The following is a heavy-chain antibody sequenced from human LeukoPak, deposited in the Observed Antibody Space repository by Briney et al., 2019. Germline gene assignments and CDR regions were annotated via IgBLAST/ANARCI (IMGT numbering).Heavy chain of an antibody. Sequence: ASVKVSCKASGNTFTNYYVHWVRQAPGQGLEWMGIINPSGGSTTYAQKFQGRVTMTRDTSASTVYMELSSLRSDDTAVYYCAREPRSIYGGASPTFDPWGQGTLVIVSS. CDR3: AREPRSIYGGASPTFDP. D-gene: IGHD3-3*02. CDR1: GNTFTNYY. V-gene: IGHV1-46*01. J-gene: IGHJ5*02. CDR2: INPSGGST.